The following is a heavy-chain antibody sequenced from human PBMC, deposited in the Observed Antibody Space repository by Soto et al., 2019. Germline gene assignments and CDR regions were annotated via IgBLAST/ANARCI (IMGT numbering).Heavy chain of an antibody. CDR2: IYHSGST. V-gene: IGHV4-38-2*02. D-gene: IGHD1-26*01. J-gene: IGHJ5*02. CDR3: ARDPGGTEVGGSIVP. Sequence: KPSETLSLTCAVSGYSINSGYYWGWIRQPPGKGLEWIGSIYHSGSTFYNPSLKSRVTISVDTSKNQFSLKLSSVTAADTAVYYCARDPGGTEVGGSIVPWGQGTLVTVSS. CDR1: GYSINSGYY.